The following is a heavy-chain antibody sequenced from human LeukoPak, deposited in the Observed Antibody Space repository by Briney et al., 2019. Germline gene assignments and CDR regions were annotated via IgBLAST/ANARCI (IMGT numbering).Heavy chain of an antibody. J-gene: IGHJ4*02. V-gene: IGHV1-3*04. D-gene: IGHD7-27*01. CDR3: ARGPPNWGYDY. CDR1: GYIFTNYG. Sequence: ASVKVSCKTSGYIFTNYGMHWVRQAPGQRLEWMAWINTGNGNARYSQNFQGRVTISRDTSATTAYMELSSLRSDDTAVYYCARGPPNWGYDYWGPGTLVTVSS. CDR2: INTGNGNA.